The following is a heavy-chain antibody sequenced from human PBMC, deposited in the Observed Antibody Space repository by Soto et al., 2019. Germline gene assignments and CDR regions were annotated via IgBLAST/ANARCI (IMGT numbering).Heavy chain of an antibody. CDR1: GGTFSSYA. Sequence: QVQLVQSGDEVKKPGSSVKVSCKASGGTFSSYAISWVRPPPGQGLEWMGGLIPIFGTANYAQKFQGRVTITADESTRKAYMELSRLRSEDTAVYYCAREVGDTLNWFDPWGQGTLVTVSS. V-gene: IGHV1-69*01. J-gene: IGHJ5*02. D-gene: IGHD1-26*01. CDR2: LIPIFGTA. CDR3: AREVGDTLNWFDP.